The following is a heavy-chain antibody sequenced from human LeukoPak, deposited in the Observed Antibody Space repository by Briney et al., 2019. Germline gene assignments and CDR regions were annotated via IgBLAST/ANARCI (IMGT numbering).Heavy chain of an antibody. CDR3: ARISMMYAHRIEGSFDY. CDR2: IYYSGST. CDR1: GGSISSYY. J-gene: IGHJ4*02. Sequence: PSETLSLTCTVSGGSISSYYWSWIRQPPGKGLEWIGYIYYSGSTNYNPSLKSRVTISVDTSKNQFSLKLSSVTAAYTAMYTCARISMMYAHRIEGSFDYWGRGTRVTVSS. D-gene: IGHD2-8*01. V-gene: IGHV4-59*01.